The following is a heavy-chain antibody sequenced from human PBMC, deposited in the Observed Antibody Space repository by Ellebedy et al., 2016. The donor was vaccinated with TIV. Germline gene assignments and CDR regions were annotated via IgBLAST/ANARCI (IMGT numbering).Heavy chain of an antibody. J-gene: IGHJ6*02. CDR1: GGSISSSNW. Sequence: SETLSLXCAVSGGSISSSNWWTWVRQPPGKGLEWIGEIHHTGSTNYNLSLKSRVTISVDTSKNQFSLKLSSVTAADTAVYYCARYRSGIVVVPAHYGMDVWGQGTTVTVSS. CDR2: IHHTGST. D-gene: IGHD2-2*01. V-gene: IGHV4-4*02. CDR3: ARYRSGIVVVPAHYGMDV.